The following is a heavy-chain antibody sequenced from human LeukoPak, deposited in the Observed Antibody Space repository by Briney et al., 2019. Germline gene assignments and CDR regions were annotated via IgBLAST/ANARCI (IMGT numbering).Heavy chain of an antibody. D-gene: IGHD1-14*01. V-gene: IGHV1-2*02. CDR1: GCTFTGYY. CDR3: ARDLGHHRFSWFDP. Sequence: GAPVKVSCKASGCTFTGYYMHWVRQAPGQGLEWMGWINPNSGGTNYAQKFQGRVTMTRDTSISTAYMELSRLRSDDTAVYYCARDLGHHRFSWFDPWGQGTLVTVSS. J-gene: IGHJ5*02. CDR2: INPNSGGT.